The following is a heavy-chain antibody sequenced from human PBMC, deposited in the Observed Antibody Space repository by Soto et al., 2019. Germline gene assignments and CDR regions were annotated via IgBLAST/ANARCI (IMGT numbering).Heavy chain of an antibody. Sequence: EVQVLESGGGLLQPGGSLRLSCVASGFTFNAHAMTWVRQGPGMGLEWTSTISGDGKTTHYADPVKGRFTVSRDNSKNTLSLQMNSLRAEDTATYDCVKDCTGNKCPCLDVWGQGTTVTVSS. D-gene: IGHD2-8*02. V-gene: IGHV3-23*01. J-gene: IGHJ6*02. CDR1: GFTFNAHA. CDR2: ISGDGKTT. CDR3: VKDCTGNKCPCLDV.